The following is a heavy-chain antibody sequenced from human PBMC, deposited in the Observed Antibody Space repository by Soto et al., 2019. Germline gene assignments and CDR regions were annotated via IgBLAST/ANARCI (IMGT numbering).Heavy chain of an antibody. D-gene: IGHD3-9*01. CDR3: TTDDILPRAPLGALYYYGMDV. Sequence: PGGSLRLSCAASGCTFSGSAMHWVRQASGKGLEWVGRIRSKANSYATAYAASVKGRFTISRDDSKNTLYLQMNSLKTEDTAVYYCTTDDILPRAPLGALYYYGMDVWGQGTTVTVSS. V-gene: IGHV3-73*01. CDR2: IRSKANSYAT. J-gene: IGHJ6*02. CDR1: GCTFSGSA.